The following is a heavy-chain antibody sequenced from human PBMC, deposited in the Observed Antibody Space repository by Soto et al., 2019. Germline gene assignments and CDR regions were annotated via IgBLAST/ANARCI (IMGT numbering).Heavy chain of an antibody. CDR2: IYYSGST. J-gene: IGHJ6*02. CDR3: ARDSGEDVDTAMEGGYYYYGMDV. D-gene: IGHD5-18*01. Sequence: SETLSLTCTVSGGSISSYDWSWIRQPPGKGLEWIGYIYYSGSTNYNPSLKSRVTISVDTSKNQFSLKLSSVTAADTAVYYCARDSGEDVDTAMEGGYYYYGMDVWGQGTTVTVSS. V-gene: IGHV4-59*01. CDR1: GGSISSYD.